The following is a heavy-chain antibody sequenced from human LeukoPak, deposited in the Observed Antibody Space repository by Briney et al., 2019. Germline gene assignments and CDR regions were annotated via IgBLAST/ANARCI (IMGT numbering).Heavy chain of an antibody. CDR3: ARDRAWNYFDY. CDR2: ISNDGSRK. Sequence: GGSLRLSCAASGLTFSSHWMHWVRQAPGKGLEWVAIISNDGSRKYYAHSVEGRFTISRDNSKNTLYLQMDSLRAEDTAVYYCARDRAWNYFDYWGQGTLVTVSS. D-gene: IGHD3-3*01. J-gene: IGHJ4*02. V-gene: IGHV3-30*03. CDR1: GLTFSSHW.